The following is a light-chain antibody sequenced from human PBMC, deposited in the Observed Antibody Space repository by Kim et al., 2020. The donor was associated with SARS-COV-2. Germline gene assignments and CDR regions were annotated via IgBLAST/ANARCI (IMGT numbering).Light chain of an antibody. CDR1: QGISSY. CDR3: QQLNSYPLT. J-gene: IGKJ4*01. Sequence: IQLTQSPSFLSASVGDRVTITCRASQGISSYLAWYQQKPGKAPNLLIYAASTLQSGVPSRFSGSGSGTEFTLTISSLQPEDFATYYCQQLNSYPLTFGGGTKVEI. CDR2: AAS. V-gene: IGKV1-9*01.